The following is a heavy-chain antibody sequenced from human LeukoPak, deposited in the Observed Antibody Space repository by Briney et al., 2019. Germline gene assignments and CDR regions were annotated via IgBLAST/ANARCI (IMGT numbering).Heavy chain of an antibody. Sequence: PGGSLRLSCAASGFTFDNYAMSWVRQTPGKGLDWVSGISDRDGNTKYADSVTGRFTISRDNSKNTLYLQMNSLRAEDTAVYYCAKTTRPLGALDYWGQGTLVTVSS. CDR2: ISDRDGNT. CDR1: GFTFDNYA. V-gene: IGHV3-23*01. D-gene: IGHD1-26*01. CDR3: AKTTRPLGALDY. J-gene: IGHJ4*02.